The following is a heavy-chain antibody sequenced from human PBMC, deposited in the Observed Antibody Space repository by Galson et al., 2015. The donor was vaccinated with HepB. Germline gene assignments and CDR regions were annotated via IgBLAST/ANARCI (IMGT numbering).Heavy chain of an antibody. J-gene: IGHJ4*02. V-gene: IGHV3-30-3*01. CDR3: ARGAPDRSYDYGDYVPAGPDY. Sequence: SLRLSCAASGFTFSSYAMHWVRQAPGKGLEWVAVISYDGSNKYYADSVKGRFTISRDNSKNTLYLQMNSLRAEDTAVYYCARGAPDRSYDYGDYVPAGPDYWGQGTLVTVSS. CDR1: GFTFSSYA. CDR2: ISYDGSNK. D-gene: IGHD4-17*01.